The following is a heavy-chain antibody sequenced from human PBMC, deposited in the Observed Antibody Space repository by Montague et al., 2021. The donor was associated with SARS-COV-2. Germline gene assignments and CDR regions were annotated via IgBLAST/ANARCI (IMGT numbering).Heavy chain of an antibody. CDR3: ARGPRITMIVVVITDLWFDH. Sequence: SETLSLTCAVYGGSVSGYYWSWIRQPPGKGLEWIGEINHSWSTNYNPSLKRRVTTSADTSKNQFSLKLTSVTAADTAAYYCARGPRITMIVVVITDLWFDHWGQGTLVTVSS. V-gene: IGHV4-34*01. J-gene: IGHJ5*02. CDR2: INHSWST. D-gene: IGHD3-22*01. CDR1: GGSVSGYY.